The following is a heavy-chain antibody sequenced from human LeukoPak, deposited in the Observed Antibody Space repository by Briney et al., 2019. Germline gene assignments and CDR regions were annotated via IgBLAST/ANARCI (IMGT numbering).Heavy chain of an antibody. J-gene: IGHJ5*01. CDR2: IRGAGYSDAP. D-gene: IGHD2-2*01. V-gene: IGHV3-73*01. Sequence: GSLRLSCAASGFTFSSYWMNWVRRAPGKGLEWGGHIRGAGYSDAPAYVASVRGRFTISRDDSKSTAYLQMNSLKAEDTAVYYCTVPASGGNWFDPWGPGTLVTVSS. CDR1: GFTFSSYW. CDR3: TVPASGGNWFDP.